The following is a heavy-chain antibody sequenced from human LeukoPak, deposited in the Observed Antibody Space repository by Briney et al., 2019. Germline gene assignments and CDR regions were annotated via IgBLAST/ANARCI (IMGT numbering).Heavy chain of an antibody. CDR3: ARPNPHDYDYVWGSYRPSNWFDP. CDR1: GFTFSSYS. V-gene: IGHV3-48*02. CDR2: ISSSSSTI. D-gene: IGHD3-16*02. J-gene: IGHJ5*02. Sequence: PGGSLRLSCAASGFTFSSYSMNWVRQAPGKGLEWVSYISSSSSTIYYADSVKGRFTISRDNAKNSLYLQMNSLRDEDTAVYYCARPNPHDYDYVWGSYRPSNWFDPWGQGTLVTVSS.